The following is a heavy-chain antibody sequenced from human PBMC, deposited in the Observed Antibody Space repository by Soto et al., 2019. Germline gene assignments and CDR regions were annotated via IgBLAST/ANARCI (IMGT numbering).Heavy chain of an antibody. J-gene: IGHJ4*02. Sequence: GGSLRLSCAASGFTFSSYWMSWVRQAPGKGLEWVANIKQDGSEKYYVDSVKGRFTISRDNAKNSLYLQMNSLRAEDTAVYYCARDGSGLGAIKGGFDYWGQGTLVTVSS. D-gene: IGHD1-26*01. V-gene: IGHV3-7*01. CDR3: ARDGSGLGAIKGGFDY. CDR2: IKQDGSEK. CDR1: GFTFSSYW.